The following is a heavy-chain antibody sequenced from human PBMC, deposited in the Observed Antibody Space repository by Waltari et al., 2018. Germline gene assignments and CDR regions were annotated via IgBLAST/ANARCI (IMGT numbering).Heavy chain of an antibody. V-gene: IGHV4-34*01. CDR2: INHSGST. J-gene: IGHJ6*02. D-gene: IGHD3-3*01. CDR1: GGSFSGYY. CDR3: ARHRRVVISGANGMDV. Sequence: QVQLQQWGAGLLKPSETLSLTCAVYGGSFSGYYWSWIRQPPGKGLEWIGEINHSGSTNYNPSLKSRVTISVDMSKNQFSLKLSSVTAADTAVYYCARHRRVVISGANGMDVWGQGTTVTVSS.